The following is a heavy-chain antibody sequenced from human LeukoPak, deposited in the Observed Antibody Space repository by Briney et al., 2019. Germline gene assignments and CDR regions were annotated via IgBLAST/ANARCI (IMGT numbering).Heavy chain of an antibody. CDR2: IKQDGGEK. CDR1: GFTFSSYW. J-gene: IGHJ4*02. Sequence: GVLRLSCAASGFTFSSYWMSWVRQAPGKGLEWVANIKQDGGEKYYVDSVKGRFTISRDNAKNSLYLQMNSLRAEDTAVYYCARPYPYDYVWGSYRYTGYYFDYWGQGTLVTVSS. V-gene: IGHV3-7*01. D-gene: IGHD3-16*02. CDR3: ARPYPYDYVWGSYRYTGYYFDY.